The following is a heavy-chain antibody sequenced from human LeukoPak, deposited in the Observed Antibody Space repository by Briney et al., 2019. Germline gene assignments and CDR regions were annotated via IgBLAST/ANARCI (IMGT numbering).Heavy chain of an antibody. J-gene: IGHJ6*02. V-gene: IGHV4-34*01. D-gene: IGHD1-26*01. CDR3: ASLLGATYYYYGMDV. Sequence: PSETLSLTCAAYGGSFSGYYWSWIRQPPGKGLEWIGEINHSGSTNYNPSLKSRVTISVDTSKNQFSLKLSSVTAADTAVYYCASLLGATYYYYGMDVWGQGTTVTVSS. CDR2: INHSGST. CDR1: GGSFSGYY.